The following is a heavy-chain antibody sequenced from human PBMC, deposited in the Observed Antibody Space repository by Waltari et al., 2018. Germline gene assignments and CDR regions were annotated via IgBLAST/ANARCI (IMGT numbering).Heavy chain of an antibody. CDR3: ASPAADLITTGGNVFDP. V-gene: IGHV3-30-3*01. CDR1: GFSFSDYA. Sequence: QVQLVESGGGVVQSGRSLRLSCEASGFSFSDYAMHWVRQAPGKGLEWVAVISYDGSHKYYAGSVKGRFTISRDNSKNTLFLQMNSLKTEDTAVYYCASPAADLITTGGNVFDPWGQGILVAVSS. CDR2: ISYDGSHK. D-gene: IGHD6-13*01. J-gene: IGHJ5*02.